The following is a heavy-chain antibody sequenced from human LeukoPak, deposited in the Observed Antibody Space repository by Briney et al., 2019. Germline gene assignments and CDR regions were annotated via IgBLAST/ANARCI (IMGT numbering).Heavy chain of an antibody. V-gene: IGHV4-59*01. CDR3: ARAPTERSSSWYYYGMDV. Sequence: SETLSLTCTVSGGSISSYYWSWIRQPPGKGLEWIGYIYYSGSTNYNPSLKSRVTISVDTSKNQFSLKLSSVTAADTAVYYCARAPTERSSSWYYYGMDVWGQGTTVTVSS. J-gene: IGHJ6*02. CDR2: IYYSGST. D-gene: IGHD6-13*01. CDR1: GGSISSYY.